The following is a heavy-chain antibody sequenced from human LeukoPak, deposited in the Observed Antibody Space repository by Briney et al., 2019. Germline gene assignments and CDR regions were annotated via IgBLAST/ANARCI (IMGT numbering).Heavy chain of an antibody. CDR1: GYSISSGYY. Sequence: SETLSLTCTVSGYSISSGYYWGWTRQPPGKGLEWIGSIYHSGSTYYNPSLKSRVTISVDTSKNQFSLKLSSVTAADTAVYYCAKGYYFDYWGQGTLVTVSS. V-gene: IGHV4-38-2*02. CDR2: IYHSGST. CDR3: AKGYYFDY. J-gene: IGHJ4*02.